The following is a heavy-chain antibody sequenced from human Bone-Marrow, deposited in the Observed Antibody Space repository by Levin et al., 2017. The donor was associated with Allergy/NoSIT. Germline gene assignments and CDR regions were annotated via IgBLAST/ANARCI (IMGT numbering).Heavy chain of an antibody. D-gene: IGHD6-6*01. V-gene: IGHV3-30*04. Sequence: SCAASGFTFSSYAMHWVRQAPGKGLEWVAVISYDGSNKYYADSVKGRFTISRDNSKNTLYLQMNSLRAEDTAVYYCARELAALPGIDYYYGMDVWGQGTTVTVSS. J-gene: IGHJ6*02. CDR2: ISYDGSNK. CDR1: GFTFSSYA. CDR3: ARELAALPGIDYYYGMDV.